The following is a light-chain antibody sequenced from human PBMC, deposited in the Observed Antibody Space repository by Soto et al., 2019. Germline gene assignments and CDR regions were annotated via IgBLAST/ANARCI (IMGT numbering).Light chain of an antibody. V-gene: IGLV2-14*01. CDR2: AVS. Sequence: QSALTQPASVSGSPGQSITISCTGTSSDVGGYNYVSWYQQHSGKAPKLMIYAVSNRPSGVSNRFSGSKSGNTASLTISGLQAEDEADYYCSSYTGTSSVVFGGGTKLTVL. CDR3: SSYTGTSSVV. CDR1: SSDVGGYNY. J-gene: IGLJ2*01.